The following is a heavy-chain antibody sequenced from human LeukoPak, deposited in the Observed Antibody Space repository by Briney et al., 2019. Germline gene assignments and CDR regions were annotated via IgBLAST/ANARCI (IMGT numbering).Heavy chain of an antibody. D-gene: IGHD1-26*01. CDR2: IYYSGST. V-gene: IGHV4-59*08. Sequence: SGTLSLTCTVSGCSISSYYWSWIRQPPGKGLEWIGYIYYSGSTNYNPPLKSRVTISVDTSKNQFSLKLSSVTAADTAVYYCARMGIVGALDYWGQGTLVTVSS. J-gene: IGHJ4*02. CDR1: GCSISSYY. CDR3: ARMGIVGALDY.